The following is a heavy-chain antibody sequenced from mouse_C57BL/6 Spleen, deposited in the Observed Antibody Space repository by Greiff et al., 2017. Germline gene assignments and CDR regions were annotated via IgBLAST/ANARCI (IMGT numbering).Heavy chain of an antibody. Sequence: VQLQQSGPELVKPGASVKISCKASGYAFSSSWMNWVKQRPGKGLEWIGRIYPGDGDTNYNGKFKGKATLTADKSSSTAYMQLSSLTSEDSAVYFCARSSDGYYEVAYWGQGTLVTVSA. V-gene: IGHV1-82*01. CDR3: ARSSDGYYEVAY. CDR2: IYPGDGDT. D-gene: IGHD2-3*01. CDR1: GYAFSSSW. J-gene: IGHJ3*01.